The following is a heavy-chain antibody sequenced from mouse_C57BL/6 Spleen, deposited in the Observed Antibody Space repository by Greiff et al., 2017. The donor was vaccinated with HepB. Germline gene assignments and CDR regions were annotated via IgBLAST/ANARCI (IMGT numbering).Heavy chain of an antibody. CDR3: ARLILRSYAMDY. Sequence: VQLQQSGPELVKPGASVKIPCKASGYTFTDYNMDWVTQSHGKSLEWIGDINPNNGGTIYNQKFKGKATLTVDKSSSTAYMELRSLTSEDTAVYYCARLILRSYAMDYWGQGTSVTVSS. D-gene: IGHD1-1*01. CDR1: GYTFTDYN. J-gene: IGHJ4*01. V-gene: IGHV1-18*01. CDR2: INPNNGGT.